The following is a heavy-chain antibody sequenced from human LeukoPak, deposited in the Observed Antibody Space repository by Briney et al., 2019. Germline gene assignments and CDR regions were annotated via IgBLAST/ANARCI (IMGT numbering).Heavy chain of an antibody. J-gene: IGHJ4*02. V-gene: IGHV3-23*01. CDR1: GFTFSNNA. CDR2: INGGGSGT. D-gene: IGHD2-21*01. CDR3: AKVISGADCFFDY. Sequence: GGSLRLSCAASGFTFSNNAMHWVRQAPGKRLEWVSAINGGGSGTFYADSVKGRFTISRDNSKNALYLQMNSLRAEDTAVYYCAKVISGADCFFDYWGQGTLVTVSS.